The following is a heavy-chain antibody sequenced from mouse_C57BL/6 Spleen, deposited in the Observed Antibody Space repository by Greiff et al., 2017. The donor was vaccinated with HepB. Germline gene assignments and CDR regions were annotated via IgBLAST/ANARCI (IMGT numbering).Heavy chain of an antibody. D-gene: IGHD1-1*01. J-gene: IGHJ2*01. Sequence: EVKLMESGPGLAKPSQTLSLTCSVTGYSITSDYWNWIRKFPGNKLEYMGYISYSGSTYYNPSLKSRISIIRDTSKNQYYLQLNSVTTEDTATYYCARFLLLRYPYFDYWGQGTTLTVSS. V-gene: IGHV3-8*01. CDR3: ARFLLLRYPYFDY. CDR2: ISYSGST. CDR1: GYSITSDY.